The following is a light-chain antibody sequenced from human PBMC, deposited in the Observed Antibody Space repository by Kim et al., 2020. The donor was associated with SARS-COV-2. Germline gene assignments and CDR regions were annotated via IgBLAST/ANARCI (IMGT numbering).Light chain of an antibody. CDR1: QSINNW. J-gene: IGKJ4*01. Sequence: ACLADRVTITCRASQSINNWLTWYQQKPGRAPKLLIYMASTLESGVPSRFSGSRSGTEFTLTISSLQPDDFATYYCQQDNSYPLTFGGGTTVEI. CDR2: MAS. V-gene: IGKV1-5*03. CDR3: QQDNSYPLT.